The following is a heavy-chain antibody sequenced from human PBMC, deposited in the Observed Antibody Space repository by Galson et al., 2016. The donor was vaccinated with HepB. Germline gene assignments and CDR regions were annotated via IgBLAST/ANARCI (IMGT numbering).Heavy chain of an antibody. V-gene: IGHV3-23*01. CDR3: ARDRGLVWLPRNWFDP. CDR2: VSGSGGST. D-gene: IGHD5-18*01. Sequence: SLRLSCAASGFTFSSYAMSWVRQAPGKGLEWVSTVSGSGGSTYYADSVKGRFTISRDNSKNTLYLQMNNLRADDTAMYYRARDRGLVWLPRNWFDPWGQGTLVTVSS. CDR1: GFTFSSYA. J-gene: IGHJ5*02.